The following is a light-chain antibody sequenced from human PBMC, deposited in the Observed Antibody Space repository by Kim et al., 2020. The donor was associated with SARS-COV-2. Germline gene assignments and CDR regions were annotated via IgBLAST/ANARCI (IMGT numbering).Light chain of an antibody. CDR1: IPNIRDNS. CDR3: AAWDDSLNGWV. J-gene: IGLJ3*02. V-gene: IGLV1-44*01. Sequence: QSVLTQPPSASGTPGQRVTISCAGSIPNIRDNSVNWYQQVPGTAPKLVIYGNNQRPSGVPDRFSGSKSGISASLAISGLQSGDEADYYCAAWDDSLNGWVFGGGTKLTVL. CDR2: GNN.